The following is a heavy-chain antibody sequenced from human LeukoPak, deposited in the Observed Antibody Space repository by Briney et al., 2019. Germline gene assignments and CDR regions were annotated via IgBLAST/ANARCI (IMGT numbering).Heavy chain of an antibody. CDR3: AKSPVVVVTATELGY. Sequence: GGSLRLSCAASGFTFSSYAMSWVRQAPGKGLEWVSVISGSGGSTYYADSVKGRFTISRDNSKNTLYLHMNSLRAEDTAVYYCAKSPVVVVTATELGYWGQGTLVTVSS. CDR2: ISGSGGST. D-gene: IGHD2-21*02. J-gene: IGHJ4*02. CDR1: GFTFSSYA. V-gene: IGHV3-23*01.